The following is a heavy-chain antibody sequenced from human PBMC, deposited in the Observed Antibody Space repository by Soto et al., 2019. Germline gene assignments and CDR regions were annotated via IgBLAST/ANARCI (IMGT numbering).Heavy chain of an antibody. V-gene: IGHV1-8*01. CDR1: GYTFTNYD. J-gene: IGHJ4*02. CDR3: TRGDY. Sequence: QVQLLQSGAEVKKPGASVTVSCKASGYTFTNYDINWVRQATGQGLEWMGYMTPNSGNTGYAQKFQGRVALSRDTSISTVYMELSSLRSDDTAVYYCTRGDYWGQGTLVTVSS. CDR2: MTPNSGNT.